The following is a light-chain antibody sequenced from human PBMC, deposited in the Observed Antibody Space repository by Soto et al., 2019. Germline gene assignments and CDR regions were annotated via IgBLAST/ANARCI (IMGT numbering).Light chain of an antibody. J-gene: IGKJ1*01. V-gene: IGKV1-5*03. Sequence: DIQMTQSPSTLSGSVGDRVTITCRASQTISSWLAWYQQKPGKAPKLLIYKASTLKSGVPSRFSGSRSGTEFTLTISSLQPDDFATYYCKHYNSYAEGFGQGTKVELK. CDR2: KAS. CDR1: QTISSW. CDR3: KHYNSYAEG.